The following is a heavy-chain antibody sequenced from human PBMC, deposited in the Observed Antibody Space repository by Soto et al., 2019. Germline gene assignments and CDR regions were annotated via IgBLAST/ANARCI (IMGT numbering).Heavy chain of an antibody. V-gene: IGHV3-7*03. CDR1: GFTFSSGYTFSSFW. CDR3: VIDRRVESWFSY. J-gene: IGHJ4*02. CDR2: INKDGSEK. Sequence: VQLVESGGGSVQPGGSLRLSCAASGFTFSSGYTFSSFWMSWVRQPPGKGLEWVANINKDGSEKYYMDSVKGRFTISRNNAKNSLHLQMDSLRADDTAIYYGVIDRRVESWFSYWGQGTLVTAPS. D-gene: IGHD2-15*01.